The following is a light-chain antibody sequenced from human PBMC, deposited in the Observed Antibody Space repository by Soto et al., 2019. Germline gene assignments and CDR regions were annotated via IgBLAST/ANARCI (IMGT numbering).Light chain of an antibody. CDR2: GAS. Sequence: IVTTPAPATVTVSTEERAPLSCSASQSVSSDLAWYHQKPGQAPRLLIYGASTRATGIPARFSGSGSGTEFTLTINSLQSEDFAVYYCQQYNNWPRTFGQGTKVDI. CDR3: QQYNNWPRT. CDR1: QSVSSD. V-gene: IGKV3-15*01. J-gene: IGKJ1*01.